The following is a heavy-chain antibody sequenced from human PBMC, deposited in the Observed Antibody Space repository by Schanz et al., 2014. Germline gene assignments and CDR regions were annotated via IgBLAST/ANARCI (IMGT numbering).Heavy chain of an antibody. J-gene: IGHJ4*02. Sequence: QVPLVQSGAEVKKPGSSVKVSCKASGYTFTAYFIHWVRQAPGQGLEWMGRINPNTGGTNFAQKFQGRVTMTRDMSINTAYMELNSLRSDDTAVYYCVRELSGGTFDYWGQGALVTVSS. D-gene: IGHD1-1*01. CDR2: INPNTGGT. V-gene: IGHV1-2*06. CDR1: GYTFTAYF. CDR3: VRELSGGTFDY.